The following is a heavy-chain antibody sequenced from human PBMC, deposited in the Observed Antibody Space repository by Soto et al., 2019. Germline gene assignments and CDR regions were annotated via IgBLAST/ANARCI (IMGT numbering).Heavy chain of an antibody. V-gene: IGHV1-69*01. CDR2: IIPIFGTA. D-gene: IGHD3-22*01. J-gene: IGHJ4*02. CDR1: GGTFSSYA. Sequence: QVQLVQSGAEVKKPGSSVKVSCKASGGTFSSYAISWVRQAPGQGLEWMGGIIPIFGTANYAQKFQGRVTITEDESRSTAYMELSSLRSEDTAVYYCARVPEDYYDSSGYYYFFDYWGQGTLVTVSS. CDR3: ARVPEDYYDSSGYYYFFDY.